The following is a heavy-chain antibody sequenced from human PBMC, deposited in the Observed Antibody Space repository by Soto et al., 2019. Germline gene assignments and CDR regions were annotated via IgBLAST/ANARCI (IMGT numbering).Heavy chain of an antibody. CDR1: GFTFSSYA. D-gene: IGHD1-26*01. CDR2: ISYDGSNK. Sequence: PVGSLRLSCASSGFTFSSYAMHWVRQAPGKGLEWVAVISYDGSNKYYADSVKGRFTISRDNSKNTLYLQMNSLRAEDTAVYYCASGAWEQPLDYWRQGTLVTVSS. CDR3: ASGAWEQPLDY. V-gene: IGHV3-30-3*01. J-gene: IGHJ4*02.